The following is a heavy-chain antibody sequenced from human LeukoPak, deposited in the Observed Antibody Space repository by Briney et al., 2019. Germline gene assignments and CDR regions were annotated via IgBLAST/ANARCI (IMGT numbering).Heavy chain of an antibody. CDR3: AGELGYCSSTSCPNWFDP. J-gene: IGHJ5*02. CDR1: GGSISSYY. Sequence: SETLSLTCTVSGGSISSYYWSWIRQPPGKGLEWIGYIYYSGSTNYNPSLKSRVTISVDTSKNQFSLKLSSVTAADTAVYYCAGELGYCSSTSCPNWFDPWGQGTLATVSS. CDR2: IYYSGST. V-gene: IGHV4-59*01. D-gene: IGHD2-2*01.